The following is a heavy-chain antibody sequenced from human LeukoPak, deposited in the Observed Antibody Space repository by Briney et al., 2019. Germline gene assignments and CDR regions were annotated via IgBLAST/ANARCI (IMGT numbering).Heavy chain of an antibody. Sequence: ASVTVSCKASGYTFTSYGISWVRQAPGQGLEWMGWISAYNGNTNYAQKLQGRVTMTTDTSTSTAYMELRSLRSDDTAVYYCARSREPWIQRKVDVWGQGTTVTVSS. CDR3: ARSREPWIQRKVDV. D-gene: IGHD5-18*01. CDR1: GYTFTSYG. J-gene: IGHJ6*02. CDR2: ISAYNGNT. V-gene: IGHV1-18*01.